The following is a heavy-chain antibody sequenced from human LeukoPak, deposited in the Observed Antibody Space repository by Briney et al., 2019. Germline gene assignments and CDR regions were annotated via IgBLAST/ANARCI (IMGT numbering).Heavy chain of an antibody. V-gene: IGHV4-59*12. Sequence: SETLSLTCIVSGGSISGFYWSWIRQPPGKGLEWVGYIYPSGSTNYNPSLKSRVTISVDTSKNQFSLKLSSVTAADTAVYYCARGFAFEPQVGANDAFDIWGQGTMVTVSS. CDR2: IYPSGST. D-gene: IGHD1-26*01. J-gene: IGHJ3*02. CDR3: ARGFAFEPQVGANDAFDI. CDR1: GGSISGFY.